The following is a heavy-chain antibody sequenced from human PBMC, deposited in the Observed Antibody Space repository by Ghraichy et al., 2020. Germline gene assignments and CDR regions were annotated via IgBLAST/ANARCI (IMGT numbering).Heavy chain of an antibody. CDR2: ISYDGSNK. D-gene: IGHD6-6*01. CDR3: ARDRIAARSGWWFDP. J-gene: IGHJ5*02. Sequence: GGSLRLSCAASGFTFSSYAMHWVRQAPGKGLEWVAVISYDGSNKYYADSVKGRFTISRDNSKNTLYLQMNSLRAEDTAVYYCARDRIAARSGWWFDPWGQGTLVTVSS. CDR1: GFTFSSYA. V-gene: IGHV3-30*04.